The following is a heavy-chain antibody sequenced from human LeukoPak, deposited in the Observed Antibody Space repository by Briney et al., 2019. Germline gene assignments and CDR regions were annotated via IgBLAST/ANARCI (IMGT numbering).Heavy chain of an antibody. CDR2: IYYSGST. D-gene: IGHD4/OR15-4a*01. CDR1: GGSISSDDYS. Sequence: PSQTLSLTCTVSGGSISSDDYSWSWIRQPPGKGLEWIVYIYYSGSTYYNPSLKSRVTISVDTSKNQFSLKLSSVTAADTAVYYCARDFAEGDYGKFDYWGQGTLVTVSS. CDR3: ARDFAEGDYGKFDY. J-gene: IGHJ4*02. V-gene: IGHV4-30-4*08.